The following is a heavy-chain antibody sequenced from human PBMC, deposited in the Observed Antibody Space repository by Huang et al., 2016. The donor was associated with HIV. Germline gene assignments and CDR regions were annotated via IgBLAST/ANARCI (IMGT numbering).Heavy chain of an antibody. V-gene: IGHV3-74*01. D-gene: IGHD3-22*01. CDR2: INKEGSRT. CDR3: ARDPRIQSWLNFFDY. Sequence: ELQLVESGGGLVQPGGSLRLSCAASGFSISSYWIHWVRQATGKGLGGDSRINKEGSRTSCADSVKGRFTISRDNAKTTLYLQMNSLRAEATAVYYCARDPRIQSWLNFFDYWGQGTLVSVSS. CDR1: GFSISSYW. J-gene: IGHJ4*02.